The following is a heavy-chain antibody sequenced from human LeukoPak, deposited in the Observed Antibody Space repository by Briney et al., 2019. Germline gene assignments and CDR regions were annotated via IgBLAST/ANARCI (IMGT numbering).Heavy chain of an antibody. V-gene: IGHV5-51*01. J-gene: IGHJ4*02. Sequence: GESLKIACKGSGYTFSCYWIGWVRQMPGKGLEWMGIIYPGDSDTRYSPSLQGQVTISVDTSIGTAYLQWSSLKASDTAIYYCARQNDFRLDYWGQGTLVTVSS. CDR3: ARQNDFRLDY. CDR2: IYPGDSDT. CDR1: GYTFSCYW. D-gene: IGHD3-3*01.